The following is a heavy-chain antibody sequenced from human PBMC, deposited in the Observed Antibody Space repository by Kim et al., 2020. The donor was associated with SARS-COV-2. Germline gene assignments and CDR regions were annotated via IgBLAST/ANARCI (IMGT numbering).Heavy chain of an antibody. D-gene: IGHD3-16*02. V-gene: IGHV1-18*01. J-gene: IGHJ4*02. CDR2: ISAYNGNT. Sequence: ASVKVSCKASGYTFTSYGISWVRQAPGQGLEWMGWISAYNGNTNYAQKLQGRVTMTTDTSTSTAYMELRSLRSDDTAVYYCARGSRPHLIGGVIAPFDYWGQGTLVTVSS. CDR3: ARGSRPHLIGGVIAPFDY. CDR1: GYTFTSYG.